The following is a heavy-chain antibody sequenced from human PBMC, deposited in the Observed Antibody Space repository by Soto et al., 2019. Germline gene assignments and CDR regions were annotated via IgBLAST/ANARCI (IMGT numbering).Heavy chain of an antibody. CDR3: ARPGGGYDNLNAFDI. CDR1: GGSISSSSYY. Sequence: SETLSLTCTVSGGSISSSSYYWGWIRQPPGKGLEWIGSIYYSGSTYYNPSLKSRVTISVDTSKNQFSLKLSSVTAADTAVYYCARPGGGYDNLNAFDIWGQGTMVTVSS. J-gene: IGHJ3*02. V-gene: IGHV4-39*01. CDR2: IYYSGST. D-gene: IGHD5-12*01.